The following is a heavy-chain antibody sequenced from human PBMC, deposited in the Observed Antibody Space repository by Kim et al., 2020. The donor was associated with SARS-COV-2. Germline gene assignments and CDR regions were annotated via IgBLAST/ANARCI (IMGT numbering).Heavy chain of an antibody. J-gene: IGHJ3*02. CDR2: ISYDGSNK. Sequence: PGGSLRLSCAASGFTFSSYAMHWVRQAPGKGLEWVAVISYDGSNKYYADSVKGRFTKSRDNSKNTLYLQMNSLRAEDTAVYYCARDDGDLVVVASGGAFDIWGQGTMVTVPS. CDR1: GFTFSSYA. D-gene: IGHD2-15*01. V-gene: IGHV3-30*04. CDR3: ARDDGDLVVVASGGAFDI.